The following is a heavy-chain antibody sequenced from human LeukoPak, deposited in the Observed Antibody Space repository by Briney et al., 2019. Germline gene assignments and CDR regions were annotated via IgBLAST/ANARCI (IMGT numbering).Heavy chain of an antibody. CDR1: GFTFSSYS. J-gene: IGHJ6*03. D-gene: IGHD3-22*01. Sequence: GGSLRLSCAASGFTFSSYSMNWVRQAPGKGLEWVSSISSSSSYIYYADSVKGRFTISRDNAKNSLYLQMNSLRAEDTAVYYCARTYYYDSSGRENYYYMDVWGKGTTVTVPS. CDR3: ARTYYYDSSGRENYYYMDV. CDR2: ISSSSSYI. V-gene: IGHV3-21*01.